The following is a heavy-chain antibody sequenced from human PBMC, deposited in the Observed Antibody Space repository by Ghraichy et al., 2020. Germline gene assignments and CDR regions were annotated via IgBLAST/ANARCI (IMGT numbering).Heavy chain of an antibody. Sequence: SETLSLTCSVSGVSIKSHFWSWIRQSPGKGLEWIGYISNRGSTNYNPSLKSRVTISVDTSINHLSLKLTSVTAADTAMYYCAQDRSGTYYAFDMWGQGTMVNVST. D-gene: IGHD1-26*01. J-gene: IGHJ3*02. V-gene: IGHV4-59*11. CDR3: AQDRSGTYYAFDM. CDR1: GVSIKSHF. CDR2: ISNRGST.